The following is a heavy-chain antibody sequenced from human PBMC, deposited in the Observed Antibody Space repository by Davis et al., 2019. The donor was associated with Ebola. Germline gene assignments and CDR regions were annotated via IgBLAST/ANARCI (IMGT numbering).Heavy chain of an antibody. CDR1: GFAFGDYA. Sequence: SLKISCAGSGFAFGDYAMHWVRQAPGKGLEWVSGINWNSDSIVYADSVKGRFTISRDDSKNTLYLQMNSLRDEDTAVYYCATTRGGYSNGFGYWGQGTLVTVSS. V-gene: IGHV3-9*01. J-gene: IGHJ4*02. D-gene: IGHD4-11*01. CDR2: INWNSDSI. CDR3: ATTRGGYSNGFGY.